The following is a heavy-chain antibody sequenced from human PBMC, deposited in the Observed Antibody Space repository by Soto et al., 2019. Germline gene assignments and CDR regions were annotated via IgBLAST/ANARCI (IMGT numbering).Heavy chain of an antibody. CDR2: IYYSGST. J-gene: IGHJ3*02. CDR3: ARVGFIYYDSSGYALGTFDI. Sequence: SETLSLTCTVSGGSISSSSYYWGWIRQPPGKGLEWIGSIYYSGSTYYNPSLKSRVTISVDTSKNQFSLKLSSVTAADTAVYYCARVGFIYYDSSGYALGTFDIWGQGKMVTVSS. CDR1: GGSISSSSYY. V-gene: IGHV4-39*01. D-gene: IGHD3-22*01.